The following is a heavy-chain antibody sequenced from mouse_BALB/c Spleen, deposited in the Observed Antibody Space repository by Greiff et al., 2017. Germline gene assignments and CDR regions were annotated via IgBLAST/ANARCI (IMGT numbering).Heavy chain of an antibody. CDR2: ISDGGSYT. CDR3: ARGSYDYDVHFEV. CDR1: GFTFSDYY. V-gene: IGHV5-4*02. Sequence: EVQLVESGGGLVKPGGSLKLSCAASGFTFSDYYMYWVRQTPEKRLEWVATISDGGSYTYYPDSVKGRFTISRDNAKNNLYLQMSSLKSEDTAMYYCARGSYDYDVHFEVGGAGTTVTGAS. D-gene: IGHD2-4*01. J-gene: IGHJ1*01.